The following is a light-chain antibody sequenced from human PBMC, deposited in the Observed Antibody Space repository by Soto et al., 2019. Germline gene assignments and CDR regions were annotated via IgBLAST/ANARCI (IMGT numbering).Light chain of an antibody. J-gene: IGKJ2*01. CDR2: KAS. Sequence: DIQMTQSPSTLSASVGDRVTITCRASQSISTWLAWYQQKTGKAPKLLIYKASSLRNGDPSRFSGSGSGTEFTLTIYSLQPDDFASYYCQQYNGYPHTFGQGTKLEIK. CDR1: QSISTW. CDR3: QQYNGYPHT. V-gene: IGKV1-5*03.